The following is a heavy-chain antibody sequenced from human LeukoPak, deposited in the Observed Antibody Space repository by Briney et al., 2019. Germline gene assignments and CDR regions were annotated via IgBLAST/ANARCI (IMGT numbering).Heavy chain of an antibody. D-gene: IGHD2-2*01. CDR1: GFTFNNYA. CDR2: ISISGDGT. J-gene: IGHJ4*02. CDR3: VSAAPGDCSSTSCSLFDN. V-gene: IGHV3-23*01. Sequence: GGSLRLSCAGSGFTFNNYAMSWVRQTPRKGLEWVSTISISGDGTYYADPVKGRFTMSRDKSKNTLYLQMSSLRAEDTAVYYCVSAAPGDCSSTSCSLFDNWGQGILVTVSS.